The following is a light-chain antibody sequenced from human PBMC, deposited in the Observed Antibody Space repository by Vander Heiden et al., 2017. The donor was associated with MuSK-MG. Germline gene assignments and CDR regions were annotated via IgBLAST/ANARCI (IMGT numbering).Light chain of an antibody. V-gene: IGKV3-11*01. CDR3: QQRSSWWT. J-gene: IGKJ1*01. CDR2: DAS. Sequence: EIVLTQSPATLSLSPGERATLSCRASQSVSSYLAWYQQKPGQAPRLLIYDASNSANGIPDRFSGSGSVTDFTLTSSSREPEDFAVYYWQQRSSWWTFGQGTKVEIK. CDR1: QSVSSY.